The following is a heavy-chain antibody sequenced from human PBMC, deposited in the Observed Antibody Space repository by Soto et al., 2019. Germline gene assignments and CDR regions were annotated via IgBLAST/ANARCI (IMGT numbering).Heavy chain of an antibody. Sequence: EVQLVESGGGLVQPGGSLRLSCAASGFTFRTYWMQWVRQAPGKGLVWVSRIDNDGSSTNYADSVKGRFTISRDNAKDTLYLQMNSLRAEDTDVYYCAMGTMDVWGKGTTVTVSS. D-gene: IGHD7-27*01. CDR2: IDNDGSST. CDR3: AMGTMDV. J-gene: IGHJ6*04. CDR1: GFTFRTYW. V-gene: IGHV3-74*02.